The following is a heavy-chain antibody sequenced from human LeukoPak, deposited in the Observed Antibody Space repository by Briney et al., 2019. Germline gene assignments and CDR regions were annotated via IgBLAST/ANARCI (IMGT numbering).Heavy chain of an antibody. Sequence: SGVSGSGGSTYYADSVKGRFTISRDNSKNTLHLQMNSLRAEDTAIYYCAKGSSVVVVTATNAWGQGILVTVSS. D-gene: IGHD2-21*02. J-gene: IGHJ5*02. V-gene: IGHV3-23*01. CDR3: AKGSSVVVVTATNA. CDR2: VSGSGGST.